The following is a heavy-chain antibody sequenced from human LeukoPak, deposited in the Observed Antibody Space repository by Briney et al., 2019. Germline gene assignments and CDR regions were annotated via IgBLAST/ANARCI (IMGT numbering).Heavy chain of an antibody. Sequence: GGSLRLSCAASGFTLSSYWMSWVRQAPGKGLEWVAHIKQDGSEKYYVDSVKGRFTISRDNAKNSLYLQMNSLRSDDTAVYYCARGWGHSSSWSPYYYYYMDVWGKGTTVTISS. CDR3: ARGWGHSSSWSPYYYYYMDV. J-gene: IGHJ6*03. V-gene: IGHV3-7*03. CDR2: IKQDGSEK. CDR1: GFTLSSYW. D-gene: IGHD6-13*01.